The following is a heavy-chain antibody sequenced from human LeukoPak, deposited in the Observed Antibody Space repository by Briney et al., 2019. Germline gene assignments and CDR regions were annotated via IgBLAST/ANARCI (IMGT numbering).Heavy chain of an antibody. J-gene: IGHJ5*02. CDR3: ARRLTQYDCFDP. D-gene: IGHD2-2*01. Sequence: SQTLSLTCALSGDSVSSNSVTWNWIRQSPSRGLEWLGRTYYRSTWYNDYAVSVRGQITVNPDTSKNQFSLHLNSVTPEDTAVYYCARRLTQYDCFDPWGQGILVTVSS. V-gene: IGHV6-1*01. CDR2: TYYRSTWYN. CDR1: GDSVSSNSVT.